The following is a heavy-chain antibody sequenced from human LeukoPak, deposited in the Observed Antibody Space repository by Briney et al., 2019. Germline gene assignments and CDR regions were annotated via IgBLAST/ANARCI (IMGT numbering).Heavy chain of an antibody. D-gene: IGHD2-15*01. Sequence: GGSLRLSCAASGFTFSNAWMNWVRKAPGKGLEWVGRIKSKTDGGTTDYAAPVKGRFTISRDDSKNTLYLQMNSLKTEDTAVYYCTTDLEDIVVVVAAVYYYGMDVWGQGTTVTVSS. CDR1: GFTFSNAW. CDR2: IKSKTDGGTT. V-gene: IGHV3-15*07. J-gene: IGHJ6*02. CDR3: TTDLEDIVVVVAAVYYYGMDV.